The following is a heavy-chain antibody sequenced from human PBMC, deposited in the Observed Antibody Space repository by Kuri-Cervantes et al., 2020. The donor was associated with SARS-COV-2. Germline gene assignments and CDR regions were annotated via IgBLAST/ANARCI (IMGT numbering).Heavy chain of an antibody. CDR1: GFTFSSYW. J-gene: IGHJ4*02. CDR2: IKQDGSEK. Sequence: GESLKISCAASGFTFSSYWMSWVRQAPGKGLEWVANIKQDGSEKYYVDSVKGRFTISRDNSKNSLYLQMNSLRTEDTALYYCAKDTGRGYYFDYWGQGTLVTVSS. D-gene: IGHD3-10*01. CDR3: AKDTGRGYYFDY. V-gene: IGHV3-7*03.